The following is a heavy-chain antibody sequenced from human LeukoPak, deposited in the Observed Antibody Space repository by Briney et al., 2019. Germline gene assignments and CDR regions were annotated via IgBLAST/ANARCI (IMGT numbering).Heavy chain of an antibody. D-gene: IGHD5-24*01. CDR1: GFTFGDHA. CDR2: IRSKGYGGTT. V-gene: IGHV3-49*04. CDR3: TRGPTGRWLYYGMDV. Sequence: GGSLRLSCITSGFTFGDHAMSWVRQAPGKGLDWVGFIRSKGYGGTTEYAASVKCRFTISRDDSKSIAYLQMNSLKSEDIAVYYCTRGPTGRWLYYGMDVWGQGTTVIVSS. J-gene: IGHJ6*02.